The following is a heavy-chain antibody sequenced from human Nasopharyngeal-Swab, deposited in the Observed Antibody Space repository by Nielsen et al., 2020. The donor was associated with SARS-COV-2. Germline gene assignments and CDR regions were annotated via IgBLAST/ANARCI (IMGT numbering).Heavy chain of an antibody. CDR2: ISYDGSNK. J-gene: IGHJ4*02. D-gene: IGHD6-19*01. V-gene: IGHV3-30-3*01. CDR1: GFTFSSYA. Sequence: GESLKISCAASGFTFSSYAMHWVRQAPGKGLEWVAVISYDGSNKYYADSVKGRFTISRDNSKNTLYLQMNSLRAEDTAVYYCARAGSEGSGWYLFPYWGQGTLVTVSS. CDR3: ARAGSEGSGWYLFPY.